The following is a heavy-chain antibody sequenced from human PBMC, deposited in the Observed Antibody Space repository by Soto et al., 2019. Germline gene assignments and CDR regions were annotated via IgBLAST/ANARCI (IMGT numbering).Heavy chain of an antibody. Sequence: SETLSLTCTVYGGSISSYYWSWIRQPPGKRLEWIGYIYYSGSTNYNPSLKSRVTISVDTSKNQFSLKLSSVTAADTAVYYCARVGYDSVWGSYRYTVPDAFDIWGQGTMVT. CDR2: IYYSGST. CDR1: GGSISSYY. CDR3: ARVGYDSVWGSYRYTVPDAFDI. D-gene: IGHD3-16*02. V-gene: IGHV4-59*01. J-gene: IGHJ3*02.